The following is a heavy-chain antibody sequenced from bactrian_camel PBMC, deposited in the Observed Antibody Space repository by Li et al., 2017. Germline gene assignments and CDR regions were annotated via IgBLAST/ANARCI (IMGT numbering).Heavy chain of an antibody. CDR3: AATHRASEHYTLLRPDEYVF. CDR2: ISKDGSRT. CDR1: GLTYSSGC. V-gene: IGHV3S5*01. D-gene: IGHD2*01. Sequence: VQLVESGGGSVQAGGTLRLSCAASGLTYSSGCMAWFRQAPGKGLEWVSGISKDGSRTYYADSVKGRFTISRDNAKSTLYLQMNSLKPEDSAMYYCAATHRASEHYTLLRPDEYVFWGQGTQVTVS. J-gene: IGHJ4*01.